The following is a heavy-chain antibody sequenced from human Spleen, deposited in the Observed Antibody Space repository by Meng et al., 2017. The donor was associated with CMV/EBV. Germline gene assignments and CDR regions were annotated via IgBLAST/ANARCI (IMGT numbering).Heavy chain of an antibody. CDR2: ITSTGTYI. D-gene: IGHD3-16*02. Sequence: GESLKISCEASGFTLSPYSMNWVRQAPGKGLKWVSSITSTGTYIYYADAVKGRFTISRDNARNSLYLQMNSLRAEDTAVYYCAKDHEVMLTFGGVIGFGPPPNAPDYWGRGTLVTVSS. CDR1: GFTLSPYS. J-gene: IGHJ4*02. CDR3: AKDHEVMLTFGGVIGFGPPPNAPDY. V-gene: IGHV3-21*01.